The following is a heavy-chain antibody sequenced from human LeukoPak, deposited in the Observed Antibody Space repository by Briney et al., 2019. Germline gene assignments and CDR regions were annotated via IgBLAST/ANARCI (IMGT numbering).Heavy chain of an antibody. CDR2: ISYDGRNK. J-gene: IGHJ4*02. Sequence: HPGGSLRLSCAASGFTFSRHGMHWVRQAPGKGLEWVAVISYDGRNKKDADSVKGRFTISRDNSKNTLYLQMNSLRAEDTAVYYCAKAIYASGSPYTSIDYWGQGTLVTVSS. V-gene: IGHV3-30*18. CDR3: AKAIYASGSPYTSIDY. D-gene: IGHD3-10*01. CDR1: GFTFSRHG.